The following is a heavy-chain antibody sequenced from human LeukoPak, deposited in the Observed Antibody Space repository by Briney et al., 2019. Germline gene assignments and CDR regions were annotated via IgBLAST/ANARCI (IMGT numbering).Heavy chain of an antibody. D-gene: IGHD2-15*01. CDR1: GGSISDNY. Sequence: SETLSLTCTVSGGSISDNYWSWIRQPPGKGLEWIGYAYYGSHTNYNSSLKSRVTMSLDTSKSQFSLRLSSVTAADTAVYFCARHPFATPFDYWGPGTLVTVSS. CDR2: AYYGSHT. J-gene: IGHJ4*02. CDR3: ARHPFATPFDY. V-gene: IGHV4-59*08.